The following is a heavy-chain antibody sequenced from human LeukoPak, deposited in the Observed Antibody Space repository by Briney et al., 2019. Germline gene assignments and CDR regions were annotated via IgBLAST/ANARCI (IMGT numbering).Heavy chain of an antibody. CDR3: ARVLRYCSGGNCYSGGLGYMDV. D-gene: IGHD2-15*01. V-gene: IGHV3-11*01. J-gene: IGHJ6*03. Sequence: RGSLRLSCAASGFTFSDYNMRWIRQAPGKGLEWVSSISRSGSTKYYADSVKGRFTISRDNAKNSLFLQMNSLRAEDTAVYYCARVLRYCSGGNCYSGGLGYMDVWGKGTTVTISS. CDR1: GFTFSDYN. CDR2: ISRSGSTK.